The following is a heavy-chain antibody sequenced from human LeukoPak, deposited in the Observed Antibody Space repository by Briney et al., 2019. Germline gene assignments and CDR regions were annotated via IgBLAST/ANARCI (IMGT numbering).Heavy chain of an antibody. Sequence: SETLSLTCAVYGGSFSGYYWSWIRQPPGKGLEWIGEINHSGSTNYNPSLKSRVTISVDTSKNQFSLKLSPVTAADTAVYYCARIAARRHFDYWGQGTLVTVSS. V-gene: IGHV4-34*01. D-gene: IGHD6-6*01. CDR3: ARIAARRHFDY. CDR2: INHSGST. CDR1: GGSFSGYY. J-gene: IGHJ4*02.